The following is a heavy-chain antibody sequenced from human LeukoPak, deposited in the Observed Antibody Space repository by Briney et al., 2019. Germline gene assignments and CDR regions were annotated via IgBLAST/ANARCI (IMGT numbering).Heavy chain of an antibody. D-gene: IGHD2-15*01. CDR2: INPNSGGT. J-gene: IGHJ5*02. CDR1: GYTFTGYY. Sequence: GASVKVSCKASGYTFTGYYMHWVRQAPGQGLEWMGWINPNSGGTNYAQKFQGRVTMTRDTSISTAYMELSRLRSDDTAVYYCAREIYCSGGSCYLNWFDPWGQGTRVTVSS. V-gene: IGHV1-2*02. CDR3: AREIYCSGGSCYLNWFDP.